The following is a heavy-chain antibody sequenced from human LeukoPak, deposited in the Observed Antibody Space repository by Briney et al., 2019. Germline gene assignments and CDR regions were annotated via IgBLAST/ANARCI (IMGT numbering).Heavy chain of an antibody. D-gene: IGHD1-26*01. CDR1: GYSFTTYG. J-gene: IGHJ4*02. V-gene: IGHV1-18*01. Sequence: ASVKVSCKTLGYSFTTYGISWVRQAPGQGPEWMGWISAYNRNTNYAQKFQDRVTMTTDPARATAYMELRSLRSEDTAVYYCARDRGGVEWELLPAFDYWGQGTLVTVSS. CDR3: ARDRGGVEWELLPAFDY. CDR2: ISAYNRNT.